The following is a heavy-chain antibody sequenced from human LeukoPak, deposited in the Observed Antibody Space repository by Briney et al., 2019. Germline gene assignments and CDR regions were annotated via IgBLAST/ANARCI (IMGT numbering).Heavy chain of an antibody. J-gene: IGHJ4*02. CDR3: ARRRGDFWSDYYAFDY. CDR2: IYYSGST. Sequence: SETLSLTCTVSGGSISSDCWSWIRQPPGKGLEWIGYIYYSGSTNYNPSLKSRVTISVDTSKNQFSLKLSSVTAADTAVYYCARRRGDFWSDYYAFDYWGQGTLVTISS. V-gene: IGHV4-59*08. D-gene: IGHD3-3*01. CDR1: GGSISSDC.